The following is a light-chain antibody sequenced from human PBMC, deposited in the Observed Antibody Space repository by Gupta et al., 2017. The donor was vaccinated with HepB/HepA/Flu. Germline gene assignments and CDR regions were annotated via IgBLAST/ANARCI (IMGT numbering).Light chain of an antibody. V-gene: IGLV3-1*01. CDR1: KWGDKY. CDR2: QYN. Sequence: SSVLTQQPSGSVSPGQTAIITRAGDKWGDKYVSWYQRRPGQSPVLVIYQYNKRPPGIPERFSGSLSGDTPTLTISGTQAMDEAEYYCQAWDRSNSYVFGTGTKVTVL. CDR3: QAWDRSNSYV. J-gene: IGLJ1*01.